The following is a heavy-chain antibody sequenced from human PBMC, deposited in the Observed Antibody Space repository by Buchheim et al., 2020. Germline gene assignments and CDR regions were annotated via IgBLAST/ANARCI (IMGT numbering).Heavy chain of an antibody. CDR1: GGSVSSGSYY. J-gene: IGHJ4*02. CDR2: IYYSGST. CDR3: AISGNYKGTLTFDY. V-gene: IGHV4-61*01. Sequence: VQLQESGPGLVKPSETLSLTCTVSGGSVSSGSYYWSWIRQPPGKGLEWIGYIYYSGSTNYNPSLKSRVTISVDTSKNQFSLKLSSVTAADTAVYYCAISGNYKGTLTFDYWGQGTL. D-gene: IGHD1-26*01.